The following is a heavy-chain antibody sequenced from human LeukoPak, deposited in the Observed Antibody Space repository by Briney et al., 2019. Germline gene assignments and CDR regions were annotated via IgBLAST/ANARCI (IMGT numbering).Heavy chain of an antibody. D-gene: IGHD6-19*01. CDR2: INPNSGGT. Sequence: ASVKVSCKASGYTFTGYYMHWVRQAPGQGLEWMGWINPNSGGTNYAQKFQGRVTMTRDTSISTAYMELSRLRSDDTAVYYCARLEPGIEVADWFDPWGQGTLVTVSS. J-gene: IGHJ5*02. CDR1: GYTFTGYY. V-gene: IGHV1-2*02. CDR3: ARLEPGIEVADWFDP.